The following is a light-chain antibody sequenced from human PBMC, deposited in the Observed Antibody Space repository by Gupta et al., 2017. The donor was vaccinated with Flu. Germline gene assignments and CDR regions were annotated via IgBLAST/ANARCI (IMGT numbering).Light chain of an antibody. Sequence: VMTQSPATLYVSPGESATLSCRASRPLSSNFAWYQQKPGRAPRLLIFGASNRATGIPARFSGRGFGTEFTLTISSRQSEDFSVDYWQQYENWPSYTFGQGTKLE. CDR1: RPLSSN. CDR3: QQYENWPSYT. V-gene: IGKV3-15*01. CDR2: GAS. J-gene: IGKJ2*01.